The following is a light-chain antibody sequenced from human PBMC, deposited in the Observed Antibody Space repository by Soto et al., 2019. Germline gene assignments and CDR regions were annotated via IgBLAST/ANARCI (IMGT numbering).Light chain of an antibody. CDR2: GAS. CDR1: QSVTSNY. V-gene: IGKV3-20*01. CDR3: QQYGRSPLLYT. Sequence: EIVLTQSPGTLSLSPGEGATLSCRASQSVTSNYLVWYQQKPGQAPRLLIYGASTRAAGVPDRFSGSGSGTDFILTITRLEPEDFAVYYCQQYGRSPLLYTFGQGTKLGVK. J-gene: IGKJ2*01.